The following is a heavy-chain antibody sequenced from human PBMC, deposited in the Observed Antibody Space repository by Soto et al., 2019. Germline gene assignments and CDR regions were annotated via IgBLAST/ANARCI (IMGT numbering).Heavy chain of an antibody. V-gene: IGHV4-30-2*01. CDR2: IYHSGST. D-gene: IGHD3-22*01. J-gene: IGHJ4*02. CDR1: GGSISSGGYS. Sequence: SETLSLTCAVSGGSISSGGYSWSWIRQPPGKGLEWIGYIYHSGSTYYNPSLKSRVAISVDRSKNQVSLKLSSVTAADTAVYSCARGPHAVSSSGLDYWGQGTLVTVSS. CDR3: ARGPHAVSSSGLDY.